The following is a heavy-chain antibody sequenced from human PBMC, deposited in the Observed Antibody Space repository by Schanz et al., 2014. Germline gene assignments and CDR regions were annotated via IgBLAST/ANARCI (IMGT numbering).Heavy chain of an antibody. D-gene: IGHD3-10*01. V-gene: IGHV1-69*08. J-gene: IGHJ3*02. CDR2: INAHTGNT. CDR3: ARVHIASYHYNSPGAFDI. Sequence: QVQLVQSGAEVKKPGSSVKVSCKASGGTFSSSTLTWVRQAPGQGLEWMGRINAHTGNTQYAQKFQGRVNMTRDTVTTTVHLELTRRRTDDTASYYCARVHIASYHYNSPGAFDIWGQGTRVTVSS. CDR1: GGTFSSST.